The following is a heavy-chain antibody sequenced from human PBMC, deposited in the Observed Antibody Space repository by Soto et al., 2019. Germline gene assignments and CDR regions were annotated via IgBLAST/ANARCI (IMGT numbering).Heavy chain of an antibody. CDR2: IYHSGST. CDR3: ARSPFGEYTNWFDP. J-gene: IGHJ5*02. CDR1: GRSTSSSNW. V-gene: IGHV4-4*02. Sequence: PSDTQSLTFAVYGRSTSSSNWWRRFRQPPGKGLEWIGEIYHSGSTNYNPSLKSRVTISVDKSKNQFSLKLSSVTAADTAVYYCARSPFGEYTNWFDPWGQGTLVT. D-gene: IGHD3-10*01.